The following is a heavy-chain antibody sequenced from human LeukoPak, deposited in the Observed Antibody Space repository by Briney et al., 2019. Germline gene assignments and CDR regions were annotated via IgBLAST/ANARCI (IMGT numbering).Heavy chain of an antibody. CDR2: FDPEDGET. V-gene: IGHV1-24*01. Sequence: GRSLRLSCAASGFTFSSYAMHWVRQAPGKGLEWMGGFDPEDGETIYAQKFQGRVTMTEDTSTDTAYMELSSLRSEDTAVYYCATQAPQSIFFDYWGQGTLVTVSS. CDR1: GFTFSSYA. D-gene: IGHD3-3*01. CDR3: ATQAPQSIFFDY. J-gene: IGHJ4*02.